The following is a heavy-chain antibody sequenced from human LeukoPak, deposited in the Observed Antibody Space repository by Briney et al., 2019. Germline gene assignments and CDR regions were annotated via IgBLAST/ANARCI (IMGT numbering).Heavy chain of an antibody. CDR3: TSGGYCSSTSCYGEN. CDR1: GFTFSGSA. CDR2: IRSKANSYAT. J-gene: IGHJ4*02. Sequence: GGSLRLSCAASGFTFSGSAMHWVRQASGKGLEWVGRIRSKANSYATAYAASVKGRFTISKDDSKNTAYLQMNSLKTEDTAVYYCTSGGYCSSTSCYGENWGQGTLVTVSS. D-gene: IGHD2-2*01. V-gene: IGHV3-73*01.